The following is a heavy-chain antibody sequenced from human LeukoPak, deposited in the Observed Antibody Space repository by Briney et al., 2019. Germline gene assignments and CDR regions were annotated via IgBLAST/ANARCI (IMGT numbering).Heavy chain of an antibody. Sequence: PGGSLRLSCGASGFTFSNYAMSWVRQAPGKGLEWVSAISGSGGSTYYADSVKGRFTISRDNSKNTLYLQMNSLRAEDTAVYYCAKVSPDYDFWSGYHIYEWHYYYMDVWGKGTTVTVSS. CDR2: ISGSGGST. J-gene: IGHJ6*03. V-gene: IGHV3-23*01. D-gene: IGHD3-3*01. CDR1: GFTFSNYA. CDR3: AKVSPDYDFWSGYHIYEWHYYYMDV.